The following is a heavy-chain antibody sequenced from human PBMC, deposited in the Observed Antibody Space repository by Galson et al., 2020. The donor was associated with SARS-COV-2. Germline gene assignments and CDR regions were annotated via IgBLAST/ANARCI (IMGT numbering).Heavy chain of an antibody. CDR3: ARGGGYSSSSIDY. Sequence: SETLSLTCTVSGDSIIRESDHWGWIRPLPGKGLEWIGRLYSSGNTYYNSPLKSRVTISVDTSKNQFSLKVTSVTATDTAVYYCARGGGYSSSSIDYWGQGTLVTVSS. D-gene: IGHD6-6*01. J-gene: IGHJ4*02. CDR1: GDSIIRESDH. V-gene: IGHV4-39*01. CDR2: LYSSGNT.